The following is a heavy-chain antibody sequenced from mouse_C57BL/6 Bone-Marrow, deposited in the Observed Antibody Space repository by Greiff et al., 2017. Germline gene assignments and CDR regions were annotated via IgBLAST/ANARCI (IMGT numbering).Heavy chain of an antibody. J-gene: IGHJ4*01. CDR1: GYTFTSYW. V-gene: IGHV1-72*01. CDR2: IDPNSGGT. D-gene: IGHD1-1*01. CDR3: ARGSSYAYYYAMDY. Sequence: QVQLQQPGAELVKPGASVKLSCKASGYTFTSYWMHWVKQRPGRGLEWIGRIDPNSGGTKHNAKFKSKATLTVDKPSSTAYMQLSSLTSEDSAVYYCARGSSYAYYYAMDYWGQGTSVTVSS.